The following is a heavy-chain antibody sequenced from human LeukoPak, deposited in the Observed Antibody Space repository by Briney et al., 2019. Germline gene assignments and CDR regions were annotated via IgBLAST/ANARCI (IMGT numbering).Heavy chain of an antibody. V-gene: IGHV4-59*12. J-gene: IGHJ4*02. CDR2: SGST. CDR3: ASETRYRLAYDFWSGYYIDY. D-gene: IGHD3-3*01. Sequence: SGSTNYNPSLKSRVNISVDTSKSQFSLKLSSVTAADTAVYCCASETRYRLAYDFWSGYYIDYWGQGTLVTVSS.